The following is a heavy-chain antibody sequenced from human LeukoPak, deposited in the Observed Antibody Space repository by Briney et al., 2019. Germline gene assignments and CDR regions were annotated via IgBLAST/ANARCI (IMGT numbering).Heavy chain of an antibody. D-gene: IGHD6-13*01. V-gene: IGHV5-51*01. CDR1: GYRFTSYW. CDR3: ARGFGSTWLEY. J-gene: IGHJ1*01. CDR2: IYPGDSDT. Sequence: GESLKISCKGSGYRFTSYWIGWVRQMPGKGLDWMGIIYPGDSDTRYSPSFQGQVTISADKSLTTAYLQWSSLKASDPAMYYCARGFGSTWLEYWGQGTLVTVSS.